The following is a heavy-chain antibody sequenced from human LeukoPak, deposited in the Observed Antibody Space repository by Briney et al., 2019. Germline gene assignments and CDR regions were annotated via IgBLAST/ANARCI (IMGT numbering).Heavy chain of an antibody. CDR2: ISSSGSTM. D-gene: IGHD3-10*01. Sequence: GGSLRLSCAASGLTVSSNYMSWVRQAPGTGLEWIAYISSSGSTMYYADSVKGHFTTSRDNVKNSLYLQMNSLRAEDTAVYYCARGMRLVRGLMFDYWGQGTLVTVSS. CDR1: GLTVSSNY. J-gene: IGHJ4*02. V-gene: IGHV3-11*04. CDR3: ARGMRLVRGLMFDY.